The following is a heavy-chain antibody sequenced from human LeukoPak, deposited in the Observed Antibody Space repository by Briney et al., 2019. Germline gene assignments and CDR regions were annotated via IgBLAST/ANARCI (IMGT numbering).Heavy chain of an antibody. D-gene: IGHD6-13*01. CDR1: GYTFTSYD. Sequence: GASVKVSCKASGYTFTSYDINWVRQATGQGLEWKGWMNPNSGNTGYAQKFQGRVTMTRNTSISTAYMELSSLRSEDTAVYYCARVVSIRSIAAAGVWGQGTTVTVSS. J-gene: IGHJ6*02. CDR2: MNPNSGNT. V-gene: IGHV1-8*01. CDR3: ARVVSIRSIAAAGV.